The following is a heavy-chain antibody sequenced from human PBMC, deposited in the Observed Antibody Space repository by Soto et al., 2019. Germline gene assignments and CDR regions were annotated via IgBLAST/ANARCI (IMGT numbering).Heavy chain of an antibody. Sequence: PGGSLRLSCAASGFTFSSYGMHWVRQAPGKGLEWVAVIWYDGSNKYYADSVKARFTISRDNSKNTLYLQMNSLRAEDTAVYYCASSTIYDILRPHYYYYGMDVWGQGTTVTVSS. CDR1: GFTFSSYG. CDR2: IWYDGSNK. CDR3: ASSTIYDILRPHYYYYGMDV. J-gene: IGHJ6*02. D-gene: IGHD3-9*01. V-gene: IGHV3-33*01.